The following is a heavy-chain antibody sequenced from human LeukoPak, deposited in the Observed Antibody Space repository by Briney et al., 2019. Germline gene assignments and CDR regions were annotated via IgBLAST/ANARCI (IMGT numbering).Heavy chain of an antibody. Sequence: GGSLRLSCAAPGFMFHDYAIHWVRQAPGKGLEWVSLISGDGDSTFYADSVKGRFTISRDNSKNSLYLQVNSLRSDDTALYYCARESESSGWYDYWGQGTLVTVSS. J-gene: IGHJ4*02. CDR3: ARESESSGWYDY. CDR1: GFMFHDYA. V-gene: IGHV3-43*02. D-gene: IGHD6-19*01. CDR2: ISGDGDST.